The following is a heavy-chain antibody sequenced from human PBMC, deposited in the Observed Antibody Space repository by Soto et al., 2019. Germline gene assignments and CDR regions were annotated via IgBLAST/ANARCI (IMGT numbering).Heavy chain of an antibody. D-gene: IGHD3-3*02. CDR2: IGGDGGST. Sequence: EAQLLESGGGLVQPGGSLRLSCAASGFTFSNYAMSWVRQAPGQGLEWVSVIGGDGGSTYYADSVKGRFTVSRDNSKNTLYLQMDSLRADDTAVYYCAKDSISRNRIYDPFDIWGQGTVVSVSS. J-gene: IGHJ3*02. CDR1: GFTFSNYA. CDR3: AKDSISRNRIYDPFDI. V-gene: IGHV3-23*01.